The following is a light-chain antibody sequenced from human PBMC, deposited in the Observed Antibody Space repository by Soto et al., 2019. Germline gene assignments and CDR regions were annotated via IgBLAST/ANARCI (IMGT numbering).Light chain of an antibody. CDR1: SSNIGAGYD. CDR3: QSYDSSVSAYV. Sequence: QSVLTQSPSVSGAPGQRVTISCTGSSSNIGAGYDVHWYQQLPGTAPKLLIYGNSNRPSGVPDRFSGSKSGTSASLAITGLQTEDEADYYCQSYDSSVSAYVFGTGTKLTVL. V-gene: IGLV1-40*01. J-gene: IGLJ1*01. CDR2: GNS.